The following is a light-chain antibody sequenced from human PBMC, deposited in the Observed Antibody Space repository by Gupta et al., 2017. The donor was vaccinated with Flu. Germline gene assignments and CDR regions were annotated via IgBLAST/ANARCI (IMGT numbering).Light chain of an antibody. J-gene: IGLJ3*02. CDR1: SSDIGAYNY. V-gene: IGLV2-14*01. Sequence: GTSSDIGAYNYVSWYQRHPGKAPKLLIYGVSSRPSGISNRFSGSKSDNTASLTISGVQPEDEAEYFCSSSSGSTTPWVFGGGTKLTVL. CDR2: GVS. CDR3: SSSSGSTTPWV.